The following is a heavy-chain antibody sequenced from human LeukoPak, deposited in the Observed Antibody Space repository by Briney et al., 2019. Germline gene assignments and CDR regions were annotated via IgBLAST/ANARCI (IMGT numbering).Heavy chain of an antibody. CDR2: IYHSGST. Sequence: PSETLSLTCTVSGGPISSGYYWGWIRQPPGKGLEWIGTIYHSGSTYYNPSVKSRDTISVDTSKNQFSLKLSSVTAADTAVYYCARVILTGYAPDISTGSFDYWGQGTLVTVSS. J-gene: IGHJ4*02. CDR3: ARVILTGYAPDISTGSFDY. D-gene: IGHD3-9*01. V-gene: IGHV4-38-2*02. CDR1: GGPISSGYY.